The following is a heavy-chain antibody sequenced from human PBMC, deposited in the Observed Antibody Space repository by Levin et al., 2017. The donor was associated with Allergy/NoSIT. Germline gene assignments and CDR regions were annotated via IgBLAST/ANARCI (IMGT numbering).Heavy chain of an antibody. J-gene: IGHJ3*02. CDR1: GFTFGSYA. CDR2: ISSYGSGT. CDR3: VKDNFTNSGGAFDI. Sequence: GGSLRLSCSASGFTFGSYAMEWVRQAPGKGLEYVSAISSYGSGTSYADSVKGRFSISRVNSKNTLYLQMSSLRDEDPAVSYCVKDNFTNSGGAFDIWGQGTMVTVSS. D-gene: IGHD2-8*01. V-gene: IGHV3-64D*06.